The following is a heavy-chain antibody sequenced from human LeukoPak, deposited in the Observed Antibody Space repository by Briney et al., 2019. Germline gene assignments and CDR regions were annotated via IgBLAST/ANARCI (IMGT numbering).Heavy chain of an antibody. CDR1: GDSVRSDTDY. CDR3: VRETTTEYYDSSGYYRQSEVFDA. J-gene: IGHJ3*01. CDR2: VYYSGRT. Sequence: PSETLSLTCTVSGDSVRSDTDYWSWIRQPPGKGLEWIGFVYYSGRTNYNASLKSRVTMSVDTSKNQFSLMLRSVTAADTAVYYCVRETTTEYYDSSGYYRQSEVFDAWGQGTMVTVSS. V-gene: IGHV4-61*01. D-gene: IGHD3-22*01.